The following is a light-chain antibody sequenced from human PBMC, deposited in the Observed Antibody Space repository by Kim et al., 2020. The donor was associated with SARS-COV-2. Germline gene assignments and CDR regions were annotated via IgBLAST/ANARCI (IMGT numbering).Light chain of an antibody. CDR3: PVWDSSSDHPYVV. J-gene: IGLJ2*01. Sequence: SYELTQPPSVSVAPGKTARITCGGNNIGSKSVHWYQQKPGQAPVLVIYYDSDRPSGIPERFSGSNSGNTATLTISRVEAGDEADYYCPVWDSSSDHPYVV. CDR1: NIGSKS. V-gene: IGLV3-21*04. CDR2: YDS.